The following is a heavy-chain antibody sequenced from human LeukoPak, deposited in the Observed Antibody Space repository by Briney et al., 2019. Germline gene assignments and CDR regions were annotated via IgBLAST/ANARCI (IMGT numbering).Heavy chain of an antibody. V-gene: IGHV4-34*01. CDR3: ARRLAAAGGNWFDP. Sequence: PSETLSLTCAVCGGSFSGYYWSWIRQPPGKGLEWIGEINHNGSTNYNPSLKSRVTISVDTSKNQFSLKLSSVTAADTAVYYCARRLAAAGGNWFDPWGQGTLVTVSS. CDR2: INHNGST. J-gene: IGHJ5*02. D-gene: IGHD6-13*01. CDR1: GGSFSGYY.